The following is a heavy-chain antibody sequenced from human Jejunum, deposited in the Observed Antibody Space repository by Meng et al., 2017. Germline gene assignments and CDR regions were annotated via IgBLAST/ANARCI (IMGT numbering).Heavy chain of an antibody. D-gene: IGHD1-26*01. CDR2: VYYSGHT. V-gene: IGHV4-61*01. J-gene: IGHJ4*02. Sequence: LQESRPGLGRPSETLSLTCTVSGASVSSDNYYWSWIRQPPGQGLEWIGYVYYSGHTDYNPSLKRRVTVSTDKSTNQFSLRLSSVTAADTAVYYCARVILYSGSYYFDFWGQGTLVTVSS. CDR3: ARVILYSGSYYFDF. CDR1: GASVSSDNYY.